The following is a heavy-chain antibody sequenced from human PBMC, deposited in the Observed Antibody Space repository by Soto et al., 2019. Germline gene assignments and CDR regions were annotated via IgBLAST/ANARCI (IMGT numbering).Heavy chain of an antibody. J-gene: IGHJ4*02. CDR2: VYNSGST. CDR1: GGSISSNY. V-gene: IGHV4-59*01. D-gene: IGHD6-13*01. Sequence: SETLSLTCTVSGGSISSNYWTWIRQPPGKGLEWIGYVYNSGSTNYNPSLKSRVTISEDTSKSQFSLKVNSMTAADTAVYYCARYRREAVAGYTLDNWGRGILVTVSS. CDR3: ARYRREAVAGYTLDN.